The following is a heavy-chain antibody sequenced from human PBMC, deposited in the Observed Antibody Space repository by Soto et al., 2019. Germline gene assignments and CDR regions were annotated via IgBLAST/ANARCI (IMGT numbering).Heavy chain of an antibody. V-gene: IGHV3-74*01. J-gene: IGHJ5*02. CDR2: IRTDGSNT. CDR3: AKDTKAYDFWSEKDP. D-gene: IGHD3-3*01. Sequence: HPGGSLRLSCAASGFTFSNYWMHWVRQAPGKGLVWVSRIRTDGSNTSYADSVKGRFTISRDNAKNSLYLQMNSLRAEDTALYYCAKDTKAYDFWSEKDPWGQGTLVTVSS. CDR1: GFTFSNYW.